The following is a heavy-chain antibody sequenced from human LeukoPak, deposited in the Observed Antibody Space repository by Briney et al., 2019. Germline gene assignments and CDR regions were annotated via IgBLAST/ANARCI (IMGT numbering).Heavy chain of an antibody. V-gene: IGHV1-18*01. CDR1: GYTFTSYG. CDR2: ISAYNGNT. D-gene: IGHD5-18*01. CDR3: ARAAMVTYYYYMDV. Sequence: ASVKVSCKASGYTFTSYGISWVRQAPGQGLEWMGWISAYNGNTNYAQKLQGRVTMTTDTSTSTAYMELRSLRSDDTAVYYCARAAMVTYYYYMDVWGKGTTVTVSS. J-gene: IGHJ6*03.